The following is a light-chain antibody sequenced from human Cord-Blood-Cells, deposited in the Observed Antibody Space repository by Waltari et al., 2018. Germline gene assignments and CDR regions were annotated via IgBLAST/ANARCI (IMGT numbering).Light chain of an antibody. J-gene: IGLJ3*02. Sequence: QSALTQPRPVSGSPGQSVPVPCTGTSSDVGGYNYASWYQQHPGKAPKLMIYDVSERPSGVPDRFSGSKSGNTASLTISGLQAEDEADYYCCSYAGSYTGVFGGGTKLTVL. V-gene: IGLV2-11*01. CDR2: DVS. CDR3: CSYAGSYTGV. CDR1: SSDVGGYNY.